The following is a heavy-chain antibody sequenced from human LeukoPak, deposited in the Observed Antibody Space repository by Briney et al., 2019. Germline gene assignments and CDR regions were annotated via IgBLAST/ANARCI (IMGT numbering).Heavy chain of an antibody. V-gene: IGHV4-34*01. D-gene: IGHD6-13*01. CDR1: GGSFSGYY. J-gene: IGHJ4*02. CDR3: ARAKSSSWSCHDY. CDR2: IYYSGST. Sequence: PSETLSLTCAVYGGSFSGYYWSWIRQPPGKGLEWIGSIYYSGSTYYNPSLKSRVTISVDTSKNQFSLKLSSVTAADTAVYYCARAKSSSWSCHDYWGQGTLVTVSS.